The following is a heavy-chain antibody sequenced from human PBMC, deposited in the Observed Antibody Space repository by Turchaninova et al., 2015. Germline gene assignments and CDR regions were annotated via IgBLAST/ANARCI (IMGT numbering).Heavy chain of an antibody. CDR3: ARGTPPLY. V-gene: IGHV3-48*03. J-gene: IGHJ1*01. D-gene: IGHD4-23*01. CDR1: GFTFSTYT. CDR2: ISQSVSPI. Sequence: EVQLVQSGGGLVRPGGSLRLSCEGYGFTFSTYTMNWVRQAPGKGREWLSYISQSVSPIHYADTVKGRFTISRDNAKDSVYLQMNSLGAEDTAVYYCARGTPPLYWGQGTPVTVSS.